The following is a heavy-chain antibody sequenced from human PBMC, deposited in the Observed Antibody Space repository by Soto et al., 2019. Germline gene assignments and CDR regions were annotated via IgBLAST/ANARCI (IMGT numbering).Heavy chain of an antibody. CDR3: SRVHPRYCSKTSCPFDY. CDR2: IRSKAYGGTT. D-gene: IGHD2-2*01. J-gene: IGHJ4*02. CDR1: GFTFGDYA. Sequence: GGSLRLSCTPSGFTFGDYAISWFRQAPGKGLEWVGFIRSKAYGGTTEYAASVKGRFTISRDDSKSIAYLQMNSLETEDTAVYYCSRVHPRYCSKTSCPFDYWGQGTLVTVSS. V-gene: IGHV3-49*03.